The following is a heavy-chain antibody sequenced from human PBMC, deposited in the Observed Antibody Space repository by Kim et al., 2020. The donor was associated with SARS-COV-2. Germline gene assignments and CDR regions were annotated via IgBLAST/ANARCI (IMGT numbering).Heavy chain of an antibody. CDR1: GYTFTGYY. Sequence: ASVKVSCKASGYTFTGYYMHWVRQAPGQGLEWMGWINPNSGGTNYAQKFQGRVTMTRDTSISTAYMELSRLRSDDTAVYYCAREEYSSSRFDYWGQGTLVTVSS. CDR3: AREEYSSSRFDY. V-gene: IGHV1-2*02. J-gene: IGHJ4*02. D-gene: IGHD6-6*01. CDR2: INPNSGGT.